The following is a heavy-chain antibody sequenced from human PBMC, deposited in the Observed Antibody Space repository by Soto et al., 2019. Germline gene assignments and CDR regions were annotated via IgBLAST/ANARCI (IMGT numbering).Heavy chain of an antibody. V-gene: IGHV3-30*04. CDR1: GFTFSYYP. J-gene: IGHJ6*02. CDR2: ISFDGSNK. Sequence: QMQLVESGGGAVQPGRSLRLSCAASGFTFSYYPMHWVRQAPGKGLEWVAVISFDGSNKYYADSVKGRFTISRDNSKNTLYLKMNSLRGEDTAVYYCARVPGDMVAILYSYPLDGREPLSDVDVWGQGTTVTVSS. D-gene: IGHD5-12*01. CDR3: ARVPGDMVAILYSYPLDGREPLSDVDV.